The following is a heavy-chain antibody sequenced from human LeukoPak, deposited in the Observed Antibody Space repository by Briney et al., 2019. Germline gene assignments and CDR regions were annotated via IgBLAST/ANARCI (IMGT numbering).Heavy chain of an antibody. CDR3: AKVELRYFDWSPPDY. CDR1: GFTFGSYG. J-gene: IGHJ4*02. D-gene: IGHD3-9*01. CDR2: ISYDGSNK. V-gene: IGHV3-30*18. Sequence: PGGSLRLSCAASGFTFGSYGMHWVRQAPGKGLERVAVISYDGSNKYYADSVKGRFTISRDNSKNTLYLQMNSLRAEDTAVYYCAKVELRYFDWSPPDYWGQGTLVTVSS.